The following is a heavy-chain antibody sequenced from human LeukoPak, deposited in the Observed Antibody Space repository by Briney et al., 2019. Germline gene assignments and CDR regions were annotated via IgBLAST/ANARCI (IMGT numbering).Heavy chain of an antibody. J-gene: IGHJ4*02. CDR1: GGSISSYY. V-gene: IGHV4-59*08. CDR2: SYYSGST. CDR3: ARHPYSGGNYPFGS. Sequence: SETLSLTCTVSGGSISSYYWSWIRQPPGKGLEWIGYSYYSGSTSYSPSLKSRVTISVDTSKNQFSLKLSSVTTADTAIYYCARHPYSGGNYPFGSWGQGILVTVSS. D-gene: IGHD1-26*01.